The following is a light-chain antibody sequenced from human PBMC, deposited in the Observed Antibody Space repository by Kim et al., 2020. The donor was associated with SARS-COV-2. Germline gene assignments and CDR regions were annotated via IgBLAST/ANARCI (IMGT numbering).Light chain of an antibody. J-gene: IGKJ1*01. Sequence: ASVGDGVIITCGASQGIGSGMAWYQQRPGRATNLLIYQASILESGVPSRFSGSGSGTDFTLTISSLQHDDFATYYCQQYRSYPWTFGQGTKVDIK. CDR2: QAS. CDR3: QQYRSYPWT. CDR1: QGIGSG. V-gene: IGKV1-5*03.